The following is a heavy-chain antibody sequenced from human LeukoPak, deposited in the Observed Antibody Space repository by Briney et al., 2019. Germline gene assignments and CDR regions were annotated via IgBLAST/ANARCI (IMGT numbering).Heavy chain of an antibody. D-gene: IGHD6-13*01. Sequence: SETLSLTCTGSGGSISSSSYDWGWIRQPPGRGREWIGCIYYSGCTYYNPSLKSRVTISVDPSKNQFSLKLSSVTAADTAVYYCARMGPVGSSWYRGVGYWGQGTLVTVSS. J-gene: IGHJ4*02. CDR1: GGSISSSSYD. CDR2: IYYSGCT. CDR3: ARMGPVGSSWYRGVGY. V-gene: IGHV4-39*01.